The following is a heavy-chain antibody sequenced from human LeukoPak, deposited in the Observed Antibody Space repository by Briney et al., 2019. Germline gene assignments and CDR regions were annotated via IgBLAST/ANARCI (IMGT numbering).Heavy chain of an antibody. CDR1: GYTFTSYD. Sequence: ASVKVSCKASGYTFTSYDINWVRQATGQGLEWMGWMNPNSGNTGYAQKFQGRVTITRNTSISTAYMELSRPRSDDTAVYYCARDAALAVAGNWGQGTLVTVSS. CDR3: ARDAALAVAGN. J-gene: IGHJ4*02. D-gene: IGHD6-19*01. V-gene: IGHV1-8*03. CDR2: MNPNSGNT.